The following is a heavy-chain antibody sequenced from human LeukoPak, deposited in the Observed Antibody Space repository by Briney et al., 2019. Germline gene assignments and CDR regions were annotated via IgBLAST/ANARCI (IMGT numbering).Heavy chain of an antibody. J-gene: IGHJ5*02. Sequence: GGSLRLSCAASGFTFSSYWMHWVRQVPGKGLVWVSLINPDGSTTTYADSVKGRFTISRDNAKNTVYLQMNSLGGEDTAIYYCARDLRGSPDRWGQGTLVTVSS. CDR1: GFTFSSYW. D-gene: IGHD3-16*01. CDR2: INPDGSTT. V-gene: IGHV3-74*01. CDR3: ARDLRGSPDR.